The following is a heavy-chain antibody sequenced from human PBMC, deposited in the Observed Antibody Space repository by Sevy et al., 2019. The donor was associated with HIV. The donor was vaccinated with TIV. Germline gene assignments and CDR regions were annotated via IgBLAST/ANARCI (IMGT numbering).Heavy chain of an antibody. V-gene: IGHV3-20*04. CDR3: ARVDDHIAAAPNDY. Sequence: GGSLRLSCAASGFTFDDYGMSWVRQAPGKGLEWVSGINLNGGSTGYPDSVKGGFTLSRDNAKDSLYLEMYSVRAEDTDLYYCARVDDHIAAAPNDYWGQGTLVTVSS. CDR1: GFTFDDYG. J-gene: IGHJ4*02. CDR2: INLNGGST. D-gene: IGHD6-13*01.